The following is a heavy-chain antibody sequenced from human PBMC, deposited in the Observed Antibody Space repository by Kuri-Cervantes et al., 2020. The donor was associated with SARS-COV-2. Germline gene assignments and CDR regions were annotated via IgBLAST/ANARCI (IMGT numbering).Heavy chain of an antibody. CDR2: ISAYNGNT. J-gene: IGHJ4*02. Sequence: ASVNVSCKASGYTFTSYGISWVRQAPGQGLEWMGWISAYNGNTNYAQKLQGRVTMTTDTSTDTAYMELSSLRSEDTAVYYCATVRGGSYYFDYWGQGTLVTVSS. CDR1: GYTFTSYG. CDR3: ATVRGGSYYFDY. D-gene: IGHD1-26*01. V-gene: IGHV1-18*01.